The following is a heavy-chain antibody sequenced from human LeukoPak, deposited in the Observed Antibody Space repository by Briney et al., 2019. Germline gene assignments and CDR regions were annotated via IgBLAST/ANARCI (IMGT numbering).Heavy chain of an antibody. CDR1: GGSVSSGSYY. Sequence: KPSETLSLTCTVSGGSVSSGSYYWSWIRQPPGKGLEWIGYIYYSGSTNYNPSLKSRVTISVDTSKNQFSLKLSSVTAADTAVYYCARGPSSRGVIIKNYYYYGMDVWDKGTTVTVSS. V-gene: IGHV4-61*01. D-gene: IGHD3-10*01. CDR2: IYYSGST. J-gene: IGHJ6*04. CDR3: ARGPSSRGVIIKNYYYYGMDV.